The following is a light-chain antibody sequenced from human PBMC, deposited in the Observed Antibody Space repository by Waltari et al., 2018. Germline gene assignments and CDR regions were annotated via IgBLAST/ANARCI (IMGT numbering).Light chain of an antibody. V-gene: IGLV1-44*01. Sequence: QSVLTQPPSASGTPGQRVTISCSGSSSNIGSNTVNWYQQLPGTAPKLLIYSKNLRPSGVPDRFSGSKSGTSASLAISGLQSEDEADYYCAAWDDSLNGPVFGGGTKLTVL. J-gene: IGLJ3*02. CDR3: AAWDDSLNGPV. CDR1: SSNIGSNT. CDR2: SKN.